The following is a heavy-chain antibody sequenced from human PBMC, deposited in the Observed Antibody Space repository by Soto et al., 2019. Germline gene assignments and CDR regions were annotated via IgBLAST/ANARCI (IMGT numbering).Heavy chain of an antibody. V-gene: IGHV4-30-4*01. CDR3: ARGDSSWPFDY. Sequence: PSETLSLTCTVSGGSISSGDYYWSWIRQPPGKGLEWIGYIYYSGSTYYNPSLKSRVTISVDTSKNQFSLKLSSVTAADTAVYYCARGDSSWPFDYWGQGTLVTVSS. D-gene: IGHD6-13*01. J-gene: IGHJ4*02. CDR2: IYYSGST. CDR1: GGSISSGDYY.